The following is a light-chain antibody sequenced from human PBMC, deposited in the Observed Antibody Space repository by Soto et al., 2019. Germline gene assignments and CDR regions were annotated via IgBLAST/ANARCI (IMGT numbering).Light chain of an antibody. Sequence: QSVLTQPASVSGSPGQSITISCTGTNSDVGGYNYVSWYQQHPGKAPKLVIYEVSNRPSGVSSRFSGSKSGNTASLTISGLQAEDEADYHCSSYTSSSTYVFGTGTKLTVL. CDR1: NSDVGGYNY. CDR2: EVS. CDR3: SSYTSSSTYV. V-gene: IGLV2-14*01. J-gene: IGLJ1*01.